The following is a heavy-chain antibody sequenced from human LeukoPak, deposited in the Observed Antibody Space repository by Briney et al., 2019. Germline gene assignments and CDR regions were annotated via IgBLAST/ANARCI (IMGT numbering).Heavy chain of an antibody. CDR1: GYTFTSYG. CDR2: ISAYNGNT. CDR3: ATLPQGYCSSTSCYTYDY. J-gene: IGHJ4*02. V-gene: IGHV1-18*01. D-gene: IGHD2-2*02. Sequence: ASVKVSCKASGYTFTSYGISWVRQAPGQGLEWMGWISAYNGNTNYAQKLQGRVTMTTDTSTSTAYMELSSLRSEDTAVYYCATLPQGYCSSTSCYTYDYWGQGTLVTVSS.